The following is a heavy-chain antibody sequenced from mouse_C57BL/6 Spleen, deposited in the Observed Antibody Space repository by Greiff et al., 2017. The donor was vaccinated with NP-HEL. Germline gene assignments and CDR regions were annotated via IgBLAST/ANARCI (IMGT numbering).Heavy chain of an antibody. Sequence: QVQLQQPGAELVKPGASVKMSCKASGYTFTSYWITWVKQRPGQGLEWIGDIYPGSGSTNYNEKFKGKATLTVDTSSSTAYMQLSSLTSEDSAVYYCARDGSRYFDDRGQGATLTASS. J-gene: IGHJ2*01. V-gene: IGHV1-55*01. D-gene: IGHD1-1*01. CDR3: ARDGSRYFDD. CDR2: IYPGSGST. CDR1: GYTFTSYW.